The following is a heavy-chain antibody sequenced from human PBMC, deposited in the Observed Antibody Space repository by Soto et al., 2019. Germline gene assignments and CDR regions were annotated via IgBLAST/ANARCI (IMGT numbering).Heavy chain of an antibody. D-gene: IGHD3-3*02. J-gene: IGHJ6*02. CDR3: ASVHFWSTDV. V-gene: IGHV3-11*01. Sequence: GGSLRLSCAASGFPFSDYYISWIRQAPGKGLECISYISTSGRTIYYADSVKGRFTISRDNAKNSLYLQMNSLRAEDTAVYYCASVHFWSTDVWGQGTTVTVSS. CDR2: ISTSGRTI. CDR1: GFPFSDYY.